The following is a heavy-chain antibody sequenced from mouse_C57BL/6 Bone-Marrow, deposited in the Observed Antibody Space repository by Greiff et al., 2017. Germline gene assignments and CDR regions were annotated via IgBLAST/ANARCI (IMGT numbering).Heavy chain of an antibody. CDR1: GFSFNTYA. Sequence: GGGLVQPKGSLKLSCAASGFSFNTYAMNWVRQAPGKGLEWVARIRSKSNNYATYYAYSVKDRFTNSRDDSKSMLSLQMNNLKTEDTAMYYCVRQARYAMDYWGQGTAVTVSS. CDR3: VRQARYAMDY. J-gene: IGHJ4*01. CDR2: IRSKSNNYAT. V-gene: IGHV10-1*01.